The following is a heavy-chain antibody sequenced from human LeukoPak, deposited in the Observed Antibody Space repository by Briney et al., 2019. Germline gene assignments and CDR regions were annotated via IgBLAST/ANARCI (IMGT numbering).Heavy chain of an antibody. Sequence: SETLSLTCAVYGGSFSGYYWSWIRQPPGKGLEWIGEINHSGSTNYNPSLKSRVTISVDTSKNQFSLKLSSATAADTAVYYCARGPTIFGVVIRYYYMDVWGKGTTVTVS. D-gene: IGHD3-3*01. CDR3: ARGPTIFGVVIRYYYMDV. V-gene: IGHV4-34*01. CDR1: GGSFSGYY. J-gene: IGHJ6*03. CDR2: INHSGST.